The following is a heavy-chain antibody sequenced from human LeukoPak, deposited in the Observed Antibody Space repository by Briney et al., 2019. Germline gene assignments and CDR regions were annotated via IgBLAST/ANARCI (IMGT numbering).Heavy chain of an antibody. Sequence: GGSLRLSCAASGFTVSSNYMSWVRQAPGKGLEWVSVIYSGGSTYYADSVKGRFTISRDNSKNTLYLQMNSLRAEDTAVYYCAKDRAAGYYFDYWGQGTLVTVSS. CDR3: AKDRAAGYYFDY. D-gene: IGHD6-13*01. J-gene: IGHJ4*02. V-gene: IGHV3-66*01. CDR1: GFTVSSNY. CDR2: IYSGGST.